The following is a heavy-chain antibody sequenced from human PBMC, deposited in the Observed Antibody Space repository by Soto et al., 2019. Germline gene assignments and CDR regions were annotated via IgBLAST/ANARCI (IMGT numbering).Heavy chain of an antibody. Sequence: SQPRSLTCAISWDNVSINSAAWNWIRQSPSRGLEWLGRTYYRLKWYYHYADSVESRISIIPDASRNQISLQLNSVTPEDTAVYYCASEEQQLSAAFDGWGQGKVVPVSS. CDR2: TYYRLKWYY. CDR1: WDNVSINSAA. D-gene: IGHD1-1*01. V-gene: IGHV6-1*01. J-gene: IGHJ3*01. CDR3: ASEEQQLSAAFDG.